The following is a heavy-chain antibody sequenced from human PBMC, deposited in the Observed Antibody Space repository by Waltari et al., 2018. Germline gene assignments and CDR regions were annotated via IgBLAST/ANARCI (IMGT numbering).Heavy chain of an antibody. J-gene: IGHJ4*02. V-gene: IGHV7-4-1*02. CDR3: ARDRGQKAVAGPDY. Sequence: QVQLVQSGSELKKPGASVIISCKASGYSFTNFDVNWVRQAPGQGLEWMGWINTNTGSPTYAHGFTGRFVFSLDTSVTTASLQISGLKAEDTAVYFCARDRGQKAVAGPDYWGQGTLVTVS. CDR2: INTNTGSP. D-gene: IGHD6-19*01. CDR1: GYSFTNFD.